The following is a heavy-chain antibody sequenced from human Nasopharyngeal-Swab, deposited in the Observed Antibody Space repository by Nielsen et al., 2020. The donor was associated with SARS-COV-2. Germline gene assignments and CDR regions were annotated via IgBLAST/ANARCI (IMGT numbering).Heavy chain of an antibody. V-gene: IGHV1-8*01. D-gene: IGHD3-22*01. Sequence: AAVKVSCKASGYTFTSYDINWVRQATGQGREGMGWMNPNSGNTGYAQKFQGRVTMTRNTSISTAYMELSSLRSEDTAVYYCARGRRKEIVVVIRAYYYYYIGVWGKGTTVTVSS. CDR1: GYTFTSYD. J-gene: IGHJ6*03. CDR3: ARGRRKEIVVVIRAYYYYYIGV. CDR2: MNPNSGNT.